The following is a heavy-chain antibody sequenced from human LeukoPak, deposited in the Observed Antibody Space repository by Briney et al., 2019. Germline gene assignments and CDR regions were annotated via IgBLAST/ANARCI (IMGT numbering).Heavy chain of an antibody. CDR2: IKQDGSEK. J-gene: IGHJ4*02. CDR3: ARDGMATINS. Sequence: PGGSLLLSCAASGFIFSTYWMSWVRQAPGKGLEWVANIKQDGSEKYYVDSVKGRFTISRDNAKNSLYLQMNSLRAEDTAVYYCARDGMATINSWGQGTVVTVSS. V-gene: IGHV3-7*03. D-gene: IGHD5-12*01. CDR1: GFIFSTYW.